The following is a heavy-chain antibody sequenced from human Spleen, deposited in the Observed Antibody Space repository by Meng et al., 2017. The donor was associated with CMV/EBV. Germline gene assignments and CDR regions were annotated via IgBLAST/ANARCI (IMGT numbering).Heavy chain of an antibody. D-gene: IGHD5-24*01. J-gene: IGHJ4*02. Sequence: GYSISSGPYSWSWIRQPPGKGLEWLGYVYSTGTPFDNPSLKSRVTISVDKFKNQFSLKLTSVTAADTAVYYCARGRRDGYHHYYCDHWGQGILVTVSS. CDR2: VYSTGTP. CDR3: ARGRRDGYHHYYCDH. V-gene: IGHV4-30-2*01. CDR1: GYSISSGPYS.